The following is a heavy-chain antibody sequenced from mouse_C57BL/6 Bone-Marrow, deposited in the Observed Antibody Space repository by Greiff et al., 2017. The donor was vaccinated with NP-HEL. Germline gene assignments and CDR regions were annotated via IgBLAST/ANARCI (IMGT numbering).Heavy chain of an antibody. V-gene: IGHV5-6*01. CDR2: ISSGGSYT. J-gene: IGHJ3*01. Sequence: EVKLVESGGDLVKPGGSLKLSCAASGFTFSSYGMSWVRQTPDKRLEWVATISSGGSYTYYPDSVKGRFTISRDNAKNTLYLQMGRLKSKDTAMYYCASHYDNDVAWFAYWDRGNLVTVTA. CDR3: ASHYDNDVAWFAY. D-gene: IGHD2-3*01. CDR1: GFTFSSYG.